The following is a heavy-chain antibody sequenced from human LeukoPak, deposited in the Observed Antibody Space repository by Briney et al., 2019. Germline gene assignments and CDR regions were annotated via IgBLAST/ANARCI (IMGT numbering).Heavy chain of an antibody. D-gene: IGHD3-10*01. V-gene: IGHV1-2*02. CDR2: INPNSGGT. CDR3: ARGADRLLWFGEGGQYYFDY. J-gene: IGHJ4*02. CDR1: GYTFTGYY. Sequence: ASVKVSCKASGYTFTGYYMHWVRQAPGQGLEWMGWINPNSGGTNYAQKFQGRVTMTRDTSISTAYMELSRLRSDDTAVYYCARGADRLLWFGEGGQYYFDYWGRGTLVTVSS.